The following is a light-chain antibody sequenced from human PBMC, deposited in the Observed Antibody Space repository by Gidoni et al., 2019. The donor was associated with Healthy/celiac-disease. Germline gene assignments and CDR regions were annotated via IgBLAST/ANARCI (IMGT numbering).Light chain of an antibody. CDR3: QQYYSYPQT. V-gene: IGKV1-8*01. Sequence: TRKTRPPSSLSASTGDRVTITRRASQGISSYLAWYQQKPRKAPKLLIYAASTLQSGVPSRFSGSGSGTDFTLTISCLQSEDFATYYCQQYYSYPQTFGQGTKVEIK. J-gene: IGKJ1*01. CDR2: AAS. CDR1: QGISSY.